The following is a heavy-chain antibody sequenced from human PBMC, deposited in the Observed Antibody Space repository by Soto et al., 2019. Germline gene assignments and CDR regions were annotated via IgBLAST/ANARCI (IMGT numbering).Heavy chain of an antibody. Sequence: QVQLVQSGAEVKKPGASVKVSCKASGYTFTSYGISWVRQAPGQGLEWMGWISTYYDNTNYAQNLRGRVTMTTDTSTSTAYMELRSLRSDDTAVYYCAREYYYDSSGYLGGFDYWGQGTLVTVSS. D-gene: IGHD3-22*01. J-gene: IGHJ4*02. CDR1: GYTFTSYG. CDR2: ISTYYDNT. V-gene: IGHV1-18*04. CDR3: AREYYYDSSGYLGGFDY.